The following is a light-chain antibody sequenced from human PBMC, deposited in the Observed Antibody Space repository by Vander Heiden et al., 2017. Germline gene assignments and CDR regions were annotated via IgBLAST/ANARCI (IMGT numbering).Light chain of an antibody. Sequence: QSVLTQPPSTSGTPGQRVIIACSGSSSNIGDNSAYWYQQVPGTAPKLLIYRNSQRFAGVPDRFSGSKSGTAASLAISGLRSEDEADYYCASWDDSLSGVVFGGGTKVTVL. CDR1: SSNIGDNS. CDR3: ASWDDSLSGVV. J-gene: IGLJ2*01. CDR2: RNS. V-gene: IGLV1-47*01.